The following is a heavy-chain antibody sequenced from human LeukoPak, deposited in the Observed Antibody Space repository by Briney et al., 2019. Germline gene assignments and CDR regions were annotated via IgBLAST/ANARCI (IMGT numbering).Heavy chain of an antibody. CDR3: ARHMKVVADRRFDP. Sequence: PSETLSLTCTVSGGSISSSSYYWGWIRQPPGKGLEWIGSIYYSGSTYYNPSLKSRVTISVDTSKNQFSLKLSSVTAADTAVYYCARHMKVVADRRFDPWGQGTLVTVSS. CDR2: IYYSGST. CDR1: GGSISSSSYY. J-gene: IGHJ5*02. D-gene: IGHD2-15*01. V-gene: IGHV4-39*01.